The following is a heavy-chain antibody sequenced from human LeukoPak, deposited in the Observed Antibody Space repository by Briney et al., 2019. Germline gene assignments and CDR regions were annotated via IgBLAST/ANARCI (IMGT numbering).Heavy chain of an antibody. CDR1: GGSFSGYY. J-gene: IGHJ4*02. D-gene: IGHD2-2*01. CDR3: ARERVVPAPGLDY. V-gene: IGHV4-34*01. Sequence: SDTLSLTCAVYGGSFSGYYWSWIRQPPATALEWIGEVNQNGITNYNLPLTIRLTISVDTSKNQFSLKLRSVTAADTAVYYCARERVVPAPGLDYWGQGTLVTVSS. CDR2: VNQNGIT.